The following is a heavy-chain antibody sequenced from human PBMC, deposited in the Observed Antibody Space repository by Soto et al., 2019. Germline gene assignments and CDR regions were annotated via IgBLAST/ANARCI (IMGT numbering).Heavy chain of an antibody. CDR2: ISQVGRA. CDR3: ARGYGYFRQ. V-gene: IGHV4-34*01. D-gene: IGHD4-17*01. Sequence: SETLSLTCDVSGDSFGGYFCNWPRQPPGKGLEWIGEISQVGRARYNPSLETRITISVDTSKTQFSLNLTSVTDADTAVYYCARGYGYFRQWGQGALVTVSS. CDR1: GDSFGGYF. J-gene: IGHJ4*02.